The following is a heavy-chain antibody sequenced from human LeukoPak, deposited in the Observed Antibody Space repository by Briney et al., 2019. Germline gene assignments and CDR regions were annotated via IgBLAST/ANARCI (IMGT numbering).Heavy chain of an antibody. CDR3: AKQQWLVRGAFDY. Sequence: PGGSLRLSCAASGFTFSSYAMSWVRQAPGKGLEWVSAISGSGGSTYYADSVKGRFTISRDNSKNTLYLQMNSLRAKDTAVYYCAKQQWLVRGAFDYWGQGTLVTVSS. CDR1: GFTFSSYA. J-gene: IGHJ4*02. V-gene: IGHV3-23*01. D-gene: IGHD6-19*01. CDR2: ISGSGGST.